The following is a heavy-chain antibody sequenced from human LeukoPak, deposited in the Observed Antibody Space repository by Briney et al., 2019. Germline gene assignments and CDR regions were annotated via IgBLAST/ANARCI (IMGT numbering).Heavy chain of an antibody. V-gene: IGHV3-48*02. Sequence: GGSLRLSCAASGFTFSSYSMNWVRQAPGKGLEWVSYISYSSSTIYYADSVKGRFTISRDNAKNSLYLQMNSLRDEDTAVYYCARGQDIVAIQCGDFWGQGTLVTVSS. CDR1: GFTFSSYS. D-gene: IGHD5-12*01. CDR2: ISYSSSTI. CDR3: ARGQDIVAIQCGDF. J-gene: IGHJ4*02.